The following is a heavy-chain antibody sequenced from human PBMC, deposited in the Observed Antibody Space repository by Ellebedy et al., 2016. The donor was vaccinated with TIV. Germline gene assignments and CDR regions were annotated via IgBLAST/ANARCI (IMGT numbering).Heavy chain of an antibody. CDR1: GFTFSSYS. CDR2: ISSSSSTI. Sequence: GGSLRLSCAASGFTFSSYSMNWVRQAPGKGLEWVSYISSSSSTIYYADSVKGRFTISRDNAKNSLYLQMNSLRDEDTAVYYCARDQFDYYGSGSPGAFDIWGQGTMVTVSS. CDR3: ARDQFDYYGSGSPGAFDI. V-gene: IGHV3-48*02. D-gene: IGHD3-10*01. J-gene: IGHJ3*02.